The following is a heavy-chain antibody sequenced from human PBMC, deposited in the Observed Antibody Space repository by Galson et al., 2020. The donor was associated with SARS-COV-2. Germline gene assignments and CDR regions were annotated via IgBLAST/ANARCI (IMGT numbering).Heavy chain of an antibody. Sequence: GESLKISCAASGFTFSSYAMHWVRQAPGKGLEWVAVISYDGSNKYYADSVKGRFTISRDNSKNTLYLQMNSLRAEDTAVYYCARDWRYYDILTGYFGPYYYYYYGMDVWGQGTTVTVSS. CDR2: ISYDGSNK. D-gene: IGHD3-9*01. CDR3: ARDWRYYDILTGYFGPYYYYYYGMDV. J-gene: IGHJ6*02. V-gene: IGHV3-30-3*01. CDR1: GFTFSSYA.